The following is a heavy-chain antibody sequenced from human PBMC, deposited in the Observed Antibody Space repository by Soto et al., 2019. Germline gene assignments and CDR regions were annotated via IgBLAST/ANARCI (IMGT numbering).Heavy chain of an antibody. CDR3: AREDGVVGSSSAFDH. V-gene: IGHV3-21*01. J-gene: IGHJ4*02. D-gene: IGHD1-26*01. CDR2: INGRSNYV. Sequence: GGSLRLSCVFSGFTFSTYTMNWVRQAPGKGLEWVSSINGRSNYVYYADSVKGRFTISRDNAKDSLYLQMNRLRAEDTAIYYCAREDGVVGSSSAFDHWGLGTLVTVSS. CDR1: GFTFSTYT.